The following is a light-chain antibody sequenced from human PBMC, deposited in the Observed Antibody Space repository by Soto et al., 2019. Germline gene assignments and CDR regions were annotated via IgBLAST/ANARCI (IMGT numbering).Light chain of an antibody. CDR1: QRIYSN. J-gene: IGKJ4*01. Sequence: EIVMTQSPATLSVSPGERVTFSCRASQRIYSNLAWYQHTPGQAPRLLISGASTGATGLPSRFSGSGSGTDFTLTIISLQSEDVAVYYCQQYHHWPVTFGGGTKVEIK. CDR2: GAS. V-gene: IGKV3-15*01. CDR3: QQYHHWPVT.